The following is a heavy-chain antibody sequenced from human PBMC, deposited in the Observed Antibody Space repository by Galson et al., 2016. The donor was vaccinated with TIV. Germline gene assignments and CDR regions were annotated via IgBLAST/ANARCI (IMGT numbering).Heavy chain of an antibody. V-gene: IGHV3-74*01. D-gene: IGHD6-6*01. CDR3: VRDVTSSWDY. J-gene: IGHJ4*02. CDR1: GFTFSNYW. CDR2: ISSDGSGT. Sequence: SLRLSCATSGFTFSNYWMHWVRQAPGKGLMWVSRISSDGSGTSYADSVKGRFTISRDNAKNTLYLQMNSLRVEDTALYYCVRDVTSSWDYWGQGTLVTVSS.